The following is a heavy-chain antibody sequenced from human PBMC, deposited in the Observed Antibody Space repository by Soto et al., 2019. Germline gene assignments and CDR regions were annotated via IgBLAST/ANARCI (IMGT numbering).Heavy chain of an antibody. D-gene: IGHD6-6*01. V-gene: IGHV1-18*04. J-gene: IGHJ6*02. CDR2: ISANNDNT. CDR1: GYTFTSYG. Sequence: ASVTVSCQASGYTFTSYGISWVRQPAGQGLEWIGWISANNDNTNYAQKLQGRVTMTTDTSTSTAYMELRSLRAEDTAVYYCARDHYISSSGYAMDVWGQGTTVTVSS. CDR3: ARDHYISSSGYAMDV.